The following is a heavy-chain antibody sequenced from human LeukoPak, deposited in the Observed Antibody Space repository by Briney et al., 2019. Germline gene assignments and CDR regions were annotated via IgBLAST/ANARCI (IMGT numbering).Heavy chain of an antibody. CDR2: ISASGGRT. V-gene: IGHV3-23*01. CDR3: AKGTYSDHPHYMDV. CDR1: GFTVSDYA. D-gene: IGHD4-17*01. J-gene: IGHJ6*03. Sequence: GGSLRLSCAASGFTVSDYAMSWVRRAPGKGLEWVSAISASGGRTEYTDSGKGRFTISRDSSKNTLHLQMNSPRVEDTAVYYCAKGTYSDHPHYMDVWGKGTTVTVSS.